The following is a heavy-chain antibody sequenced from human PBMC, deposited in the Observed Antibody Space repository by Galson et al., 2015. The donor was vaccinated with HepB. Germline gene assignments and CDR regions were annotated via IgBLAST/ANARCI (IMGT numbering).Heavy chain of an antibody. CDR1: GYTLTELS. CDR2: FDPEDGET. D-gene: IGHD3-22*01. J-gene: IGHJ4*02. Sequence: SVKVSCKVSGYTLTELSMHWVRQAPGKGLEWMGGFDPEDGETIYAQKFQGRVTMTEDTSTDTAYMELSSLRSEDTAVYYCATAPLPEITMIVVVPPTFDYWGQGTLVTVSS. CDR3: ATAPLPEITMIVVVPPTFDY. V-gene: IGHV1-24*01.